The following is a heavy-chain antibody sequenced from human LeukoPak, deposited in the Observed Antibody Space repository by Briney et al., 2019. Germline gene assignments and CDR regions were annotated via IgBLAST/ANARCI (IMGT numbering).Heavy chain of an antibody. Sequence: PGGSLRLSCAASGFTFSSYWMYWVRQAPGKGLEWVANIKQDGSEKYYVDSVKGRFTISRDNAKNSLYLQMNSLRAEDTAVYYCARDMRFLEWLLLSPGAFDIWGQGTMVTVSS. CDR2: IKQDGSEK. J-gene: IGHJ3*02. CDR1: GFTFSSYW. D-gene: IGHD3-3*01. CDR3: ARDMRFLEWLLLSPGAFDI. V-gene: IGHV3-7*01.